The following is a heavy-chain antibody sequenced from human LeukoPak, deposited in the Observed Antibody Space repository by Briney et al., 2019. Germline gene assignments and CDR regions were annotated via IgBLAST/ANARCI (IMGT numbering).Heavy chain of an antibody. CDR2: IYYSGST. J-gene: IGHJ5*02. D-gene: IGHD1-1*01. CDR1: GGSISSYY. V-gene: IGHV4-59*08. Sequence: SETLSLTCTVSGGSISSYYWSWIRQPPGKGLEWIGYIYYSGSTNYNPSLKSRVTISVDTPKNQFSLKLSSVTAADTAVNYCAGLEESWFDPWGQGTLVTVSS. CDR3: AGLEESWFDP.